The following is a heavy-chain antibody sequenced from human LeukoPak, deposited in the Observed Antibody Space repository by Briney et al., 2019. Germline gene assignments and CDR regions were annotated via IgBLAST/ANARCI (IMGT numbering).Heavy chain of an antibody. CDR1: GFTFSSYA. D-gene: IGHD5-18*01. V-gene: IGHV3-23*01. J-gene: IGHJ4*02. CDR3: AKEGEGYNYGYAY. Sequence: GGSLRLSCVASGFTFSSYAMSWVRQAPGKGLEWVSATSGSGDKTYYADSVKGRFTISRDNSKNTVYLQMNRLRIEDTAEYYCAKEGEGYNYGYAYWGQGTLVTVSS. CDR2: TSGSGDKT.